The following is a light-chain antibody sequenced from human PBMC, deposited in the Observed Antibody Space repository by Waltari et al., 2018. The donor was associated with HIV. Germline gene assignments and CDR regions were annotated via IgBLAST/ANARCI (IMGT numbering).Light chain of an antibody. J-gene: IGLJ2*01. CDR1: SSDVGGSNY. V-gene: IGLV2-14*01. Sequence: QSALTQPASVSGSPGQSITISCTGTSSDVGGSNYVSWYQQHPGKAPKLMFYEVSNRPSGVTNRFSGSKSGNTASLTISGLQAEDEADDYCSSYTSSSTVVFGGGTKLTVL. CDR3: SSYTSSSTVV. CDR2: EVS.